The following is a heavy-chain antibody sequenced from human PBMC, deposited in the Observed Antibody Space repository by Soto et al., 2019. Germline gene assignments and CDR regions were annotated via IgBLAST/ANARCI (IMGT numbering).Heavy chain of an antibody. Sequence: SETLSLTCTVTGGSINTYYWSWIRQSAGKGLEWIGRVYTTGSTNYNPSLKSRVTISVDTSRNQFSLSLRSVTAADTAVYHCARMPVETHMITWFDPWGQGTLVTVSS. V-gene: IGHV4-4*07. CDR1: GGSINTYY. D-gene: IGHD3-16*01. CDR2: VYTTGST. CDR3: ARMPVETHMITWFDP. J-gene: IGHJ5*02.